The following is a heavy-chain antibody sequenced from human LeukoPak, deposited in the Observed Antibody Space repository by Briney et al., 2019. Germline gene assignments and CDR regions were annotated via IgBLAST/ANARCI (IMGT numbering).Heavy chain of an antibody. V-gene: IGHV3-21*01. CDR2: ISSSGNYI. Sequence: GGSLRLSCAASGFTFSSYSMNWVRQAPGKGLEWVSSISSSGNYIYYADSLKGRFTISRDNAKNSLYLQMNSLRAEDTAVYYCARIKRIAAAGTYMDVWGKGTTVTISS. J-gene: IGHJ6*03. CDR3: ARIKRIAAAGTYMDV. CDR1: GFTFSSYS. D-gene: IGHD6-13*01.